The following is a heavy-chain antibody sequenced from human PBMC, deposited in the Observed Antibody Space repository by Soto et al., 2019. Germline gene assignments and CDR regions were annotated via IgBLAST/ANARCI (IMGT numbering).Heavy chain of an antibody. CDR1: GFTFGTTD. V-gene: IGHV3-23*01. CDR3: VKNSGWFNT. J-gene: IGHJ5*02. Sequence: QLLQSGGGLVQLGGSLTLSCAASGFTFGTTDMSWVRQAPGEGLEWVSTIDGSGGITYYADSVKGRFTISRDNSRNTVYLQMNSLRGDDTALYYCVKNSGWFNTWGQGALVTVSS. D-gene: IGHD3-10*01. CDR2: IDGSGGIT.